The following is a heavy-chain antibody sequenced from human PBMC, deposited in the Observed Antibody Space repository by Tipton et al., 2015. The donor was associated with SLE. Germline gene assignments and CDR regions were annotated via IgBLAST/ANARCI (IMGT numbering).Heavy chain of an antibody. D-gene: IGHD5-24*01. Sequence: TLSLTCGVSGGVLRGFYWSWFRQPPGKGLEWIGCVYDTGSTNYNPSLKGRVTLSVDTSKNQFSLRLRSVTAADTGVYYCARHLAEMATIIPDAFDIWSQGTMVTVSS. CDR1: GGVLRGFY. J-gene: IGHJ3*02. CDR3: ARHLAEMATIIPDAFDI. CDR2: VYDTGST. V-gene: IGHV4-59*08.